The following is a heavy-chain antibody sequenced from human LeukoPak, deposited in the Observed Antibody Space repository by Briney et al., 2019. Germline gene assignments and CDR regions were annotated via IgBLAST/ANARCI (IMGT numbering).Heavy chain of an antibody. Sequence: SETLSLTCTVSGGSISSYYWSWIRQPPGKGLEWIGYIYYSGSTYYNPSLKSRVTISVDTSKNQFSLKLSSVTAADTAVYYCARGALSGYYDYWGQGTLVTVSS. CDR1: GGSISSYY. CDR3: ARGALSGYYDY. CDR2: IYYSGST. V-gene: IGHV4-59*12. D-gene: IGHD3-22*01. J-gene: IGHJ4*02.